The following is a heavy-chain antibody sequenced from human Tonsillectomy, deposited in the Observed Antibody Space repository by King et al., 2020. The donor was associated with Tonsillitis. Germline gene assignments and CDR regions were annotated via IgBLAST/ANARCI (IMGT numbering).Heavy chain of an antibody. Sequence: VQLVESGGGLVKPGGSLRLSCAASGFTFSDYYMSWIRQAPGKGLEWVSYISSSSSYTNYADSVKGRFTISRDNAKNSLYLQMNSLRAEDTAVYYCARASAAGTKRKDYYYYMDVWGKGTTVTVSS. V-gene: IGHV3-11*05. D-gene: IGHD6-13*01. CDR3: ARASAAGTKRKDYYYYMDV. CDR1: GFTFSDYY. CDR2: ISSSSSYT. J-gene: IGHJ6*03.